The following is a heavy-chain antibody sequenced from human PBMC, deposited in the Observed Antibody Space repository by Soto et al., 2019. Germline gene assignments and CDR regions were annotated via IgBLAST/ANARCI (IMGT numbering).Heavy chain of an antibody. D-gene: IGHD2-21*01. V-gene: IGHV3-9*01. Sequence: EVQLVESGGGLIEPGRSLRLSCAASGFNFDDHAMNWVRLAPGKGLEWVSGISANGAFDGYANSVRGRFTISRDNAKNSLFMQMNSLRREDTAVYYCTRDIYRTIATIYYWGQRTPVTVCS. CDR2: ISANGAFD. CDR1: GFNFDDHA. CDR3: TRDIYRTIATIYY. J-gene: IGHJ4*02.